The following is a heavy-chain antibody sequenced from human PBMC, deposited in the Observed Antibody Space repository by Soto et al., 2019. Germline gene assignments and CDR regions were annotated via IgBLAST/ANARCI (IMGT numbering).Heavy chain of an antibody. CDR1: GFTVSSNY. J-gene: IGHJ4*02. V-gene: IGHV3-66*01. CDR2: IYSGGST. CDR3: ARSRRGYDGVY. D-gene: IGHD5-12*01. Sequence: EVPLVESGGGLVQPGGSLRLSCAASGFTVSSNYMSWVRQAPGKGLEWVSVIYSGGSTYYADSVKGRFTISRDNSKNTLYLQMNSLRAEDTAVYYCARSRRGYDGVYWGQGTLVTVSS.